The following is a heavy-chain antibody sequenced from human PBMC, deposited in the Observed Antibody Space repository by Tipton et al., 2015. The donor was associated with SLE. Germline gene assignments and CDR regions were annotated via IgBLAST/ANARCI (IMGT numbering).Heavy chain of an antibody. CDR3: ARQRGRRNRGPFLDI. CDR1: GAAIMRGGNY. Sequence: LRLSCTVSGAAIMRGGNYWSWIRQPPGKGLEWIGEINHSGSASHNPSLKSRVTLSVDTSKNQLSLRLRFVTAADAAVYFCARQRGRRNRGPFLDIWGQGTLVAVSS. D-gene: IGHD1-14*01. CDR2: INHSGSA. J-gene: IGHJ4*02. V-gene: IGHV4-34*01.